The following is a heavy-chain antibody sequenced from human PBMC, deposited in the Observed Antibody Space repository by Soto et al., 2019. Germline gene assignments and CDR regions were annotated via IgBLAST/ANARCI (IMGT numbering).Heavy chain of an antibody. D-gene: IGHD6-19*01. CDR3: ARRQWLVGSKGDFDY. CDR2: INSDGSST. V-gene: IGHV3-74*01. CDR1: GFTFSSYW. Sequence: EVQLVESGGGLVQPGGTLRLSCAASGFTFSSYWMHWVRQAPGKGLVWVSRINSDGSSTSYADSVKGRFTISRDNAKNTLYLQMNSLRAEDTAVYYCARRQWLVGSKGDFDYWGQGTLVTVSS. J-gene: IGHJ4*02.